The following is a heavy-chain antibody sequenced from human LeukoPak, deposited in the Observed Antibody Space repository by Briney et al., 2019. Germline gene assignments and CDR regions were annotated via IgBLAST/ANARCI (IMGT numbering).Heavy chain of an antibody. CDR3: ARTNSAGFDP. CDR1: GFTFSRYW. J-gene: IGHJ5*02. CDR2: INSDGSST. V-gene: IGHV3-74*01. D-gene: IGHD2-21*01. Sequence: GGSLRLSCAASGFTFSRYWMHWVRQAPGKGLVWVSLINSDGSSTNYADSVKGRFTISRDNDKNTVYLQMNSLRAEDTAVYYCARTNSAGFDPWGQGTLVTVSS.